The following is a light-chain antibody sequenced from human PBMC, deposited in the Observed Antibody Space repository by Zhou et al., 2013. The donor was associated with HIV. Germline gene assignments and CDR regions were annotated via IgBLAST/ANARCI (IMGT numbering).Light chain of an antibody. CDR1: QSVSSN. CDR3: QEYRGPPRLT. Sequence: EIVMTQSPATLSVSPGERATLSCRASQSVSSNLAWYQQKPGQAPRLLIYGASTRATGIPARFSGSGSGTDFTLTINRLEPEDFAVYYCQEYRGPPRLTFGGGTKVEI. V-gene: IGKV3-15*01. J-gene: IGKJ4*01. CDR2: GAS.